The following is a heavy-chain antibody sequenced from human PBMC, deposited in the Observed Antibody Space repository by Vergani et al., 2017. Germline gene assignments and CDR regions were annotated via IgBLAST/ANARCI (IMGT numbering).Heavy chain of an antibody. CDR3: ARXRYSSSWYRTHYYYGMDV. J-gene: IGHJ6*02. CDR1: GFTFSSYG. CDR2: IWYDGSNK. D-gene: IGHD6-13*01. Sequence: QVQLVESGGGVVQPGRSLRLSCAASGFTFSSYGMHWVRQAPGKGLEWVAVIWYDGSNKYYADSVKGRFTISRDNSKNTLYLQMNSLRAEDTAVYYCARXRYSSSWYRTHYYYGMDVWGQGTTVTVSS. V-gene: IGHV3-33*01.